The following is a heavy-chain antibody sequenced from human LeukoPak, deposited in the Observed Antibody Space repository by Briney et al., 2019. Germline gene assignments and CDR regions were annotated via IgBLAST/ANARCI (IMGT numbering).Heavy chain of an antibody. D-gene: IGHD3-3*01. Sequence: GGSLRLSCAASGFTFRSHWMHWVRQAPGKGLVWVSRINRDGSSTSSADSVKGRFTISRDNAKNTLYLQMNSLRAEDTAVYYCARDASQSGYNWFDPWGQGTLVTVSS. CDR3: ARDASQSGYNWFDP. CDR2: INRDGSST. V-gene: IGHV3-74*01. CDR1: GFTFRSHW. J-gene: IGHJ5*02.